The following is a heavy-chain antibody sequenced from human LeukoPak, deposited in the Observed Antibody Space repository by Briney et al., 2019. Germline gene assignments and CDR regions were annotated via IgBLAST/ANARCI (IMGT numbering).Heavy chain of an antibody. V-gene: IGHV3-23*01. CDR1: GFTFSRYW. J-gene: IGHJ4*02. CDR2: ISGSGGST. Sequence: GGSLRLSCAASGFTFSRYWMYWVRQAPGRGLVWVSAISGSGGSTYYADSVKGRFTISRDNSKNTLYLQMNSLRAEDTAVYYCANYDSSGYRTFKFDYWGQGTLVTVSS. D-gene: IGHD3-22*01. CDR3: ANYDSSGYRTFKFDY.